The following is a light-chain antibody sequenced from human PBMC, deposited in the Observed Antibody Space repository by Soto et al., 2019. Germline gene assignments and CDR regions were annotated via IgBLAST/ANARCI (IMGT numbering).Light chain of an antibody. J-gene: IGKJ4*01. V-gene: IGKV3-11*01. CDR3: QQRSNWPST. Sequence: EIVLTQSPATLSLSPGNRATLSCRASQSVSGYLAWYQQKPGQAPRLLIYYASNRATCIPARFSGSGSGTDFPLTITSLEPEDFAVYYCQQRSNWPSTFGGGTKVEI. CDR1: QSVSGY. CDR2: YAS.